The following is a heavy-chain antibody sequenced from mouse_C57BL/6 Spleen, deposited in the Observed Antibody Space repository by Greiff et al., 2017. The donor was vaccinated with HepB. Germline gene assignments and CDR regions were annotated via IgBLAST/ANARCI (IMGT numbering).Heavy chain of an antibody. CDR1: GYTFTSYW. V-gene: IGHV1-69*01. CDR2: IDPSDSYT. D-gene: IGHD2-12*01. Sequence: VQLQQPGAELVMPGASVKLSCKASGYTFTSYWMHWVKQRPGQGLEWIGEIDPSDSYTNYNQKFKGKSTLTVDKSSSTAYMQLSSLTSEDSAVYYCARRYYTRGYFDYWGQGTTLTVSS. J-gene: IGHJ2*01. CDR3: ARRYYTRGYFDY.